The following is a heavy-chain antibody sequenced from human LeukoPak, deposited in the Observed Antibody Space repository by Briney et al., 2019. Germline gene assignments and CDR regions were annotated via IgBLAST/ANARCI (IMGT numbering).Heavy chain of an antibody. J-gene: IGHJ4*02. CDR3: ARENYDILTGYTQGYFDY. CDR2: IYSGGST. Sequence: GGSLRLSCAASGFTVSSNYMSWVRQAPGKGLEWVSVIYSGGSTYYADSVKGRFTISRDNAKNSLYLLMNSLRAEDTAVYYCARENYDILTGYTQGYFDYWGQGTLVTVSS. V-gene: IGHV3-66*01. CDR1: GFTVSSNY. D-gene: IGHD3-9*01.